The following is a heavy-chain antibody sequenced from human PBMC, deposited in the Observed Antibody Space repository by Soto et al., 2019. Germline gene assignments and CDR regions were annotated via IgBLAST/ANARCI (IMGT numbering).Heavy chain of an antibody. D-gene: IGHD3-3*01. V-gene: IGHV4-61*01. J-gene: IGHJ4*02. Sequence: LSLTCAVAGGSFKGGSYSWSWIRQPPGKGLEWIGYVYHTGRTSYNPSLKSRVSISMDTSKNQFSLNLDSVTAADTAVYFCARDFAYFDSWGQGTLVTVPS. CDR3: ARDFAYFDS. CDR1: GGSFKGGSYS. CDR2: VYHTGRT.